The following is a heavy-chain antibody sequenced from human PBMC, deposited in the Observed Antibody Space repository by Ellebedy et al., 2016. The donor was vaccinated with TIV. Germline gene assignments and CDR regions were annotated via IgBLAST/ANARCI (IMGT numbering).Heavy chain of an antibody. V-gene: IGHV4-31*03. Sequence: SETLSLXCTVSGGSISSGGYYWSWIRQHPGKGLEWIGYIYYSGSTYYNPSLKSRVTISVDTSKNQFSLKLSSVTAADTAVYYCASDYGVRGWFDPWGQGTLVTVSS. D-gene: IGHD4-17*01. J-gene: IGHJ5*02. CDR1: GGSISSGGYY. CDR3: ASDYGVRGWFDP. CDR2: IYYSGST.